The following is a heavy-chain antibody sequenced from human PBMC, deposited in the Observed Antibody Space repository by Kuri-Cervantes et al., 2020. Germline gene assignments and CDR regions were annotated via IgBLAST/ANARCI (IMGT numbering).Heavy chain of an antibody. CDR3: AREIVEYSSSPGVYYYGMDV. V-gene: IGHV1-46*01. CDR2: INPSGGST. CDR1: GYTFTSYY. D-gene: IGHD6-6*01. Sequence: ASVKVSCKASGYTFTSYYMHWVRQAPGQGLEWMGIINPSGGSTSYAQKFQGRVTMTRDTSTSTVYMELSSLRSEDTAVYYCAREIVEYSSSPGVYYYGMDVWGQGTTVTVSS. J-gene: IGHJ6*02.